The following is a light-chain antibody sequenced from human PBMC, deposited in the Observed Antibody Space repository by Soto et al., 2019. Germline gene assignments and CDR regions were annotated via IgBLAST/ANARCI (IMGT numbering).Light chain of an antibody. V-gene: IGKV3-20*01. CDR2: GVS. Sequence: EIVLTQSPGTLSLSPGERATLSCRASQSVNSRLAWYQHKPGQAPRLLISGVSSRATGIPDRFSGSGSATDFTLTISRLEPEDFALYYCQHYGRSPITFGQGTRLEIK. J-gene: IGKJ5*01. CDR1: QSVNSR. CDR3: QHYGRSPIT.